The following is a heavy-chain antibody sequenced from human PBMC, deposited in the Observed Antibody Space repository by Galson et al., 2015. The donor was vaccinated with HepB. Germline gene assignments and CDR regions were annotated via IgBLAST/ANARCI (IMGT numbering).Heavy chain of an antibody. V-gene: IGHV1-2*06. CDR1: GYIFIAYS. CDR2: INPDSGAT. CDR3: ARQGENIVEAPAATSPWFDP. Sequence: SVKVSCKASGYIFIAYSIHWVRQAPGQGLEWMGRINPDSGATKYAQKFQGRVTMTRDTSINSVYMELRRLRSDDTAVYYCARQGENIVEAPAATSPWFDPWGQGTLVTVSS. J-gene: IGHJ5*02. D-gene: IGHD2-15*01.